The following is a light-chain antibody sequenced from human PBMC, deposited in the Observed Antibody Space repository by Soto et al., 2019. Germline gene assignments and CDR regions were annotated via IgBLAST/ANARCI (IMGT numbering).Light chain of an antibody. CDR1: QSISSY. J-gene: IGKJ1*01. V-gene: IGKV1-39*01. CDR3: QQSYSTLRGT. CDR2: AAS. Sequence: DIQMTQSPSSLSASVGDRVTITCRASQSISSYLNWYQQKPGKAPKLLIYAASSLQSGVPSRFXGSGSGTDFTLTISSLQPEDFATYYCQQSYSTLRGTFGQGTKVEIK.